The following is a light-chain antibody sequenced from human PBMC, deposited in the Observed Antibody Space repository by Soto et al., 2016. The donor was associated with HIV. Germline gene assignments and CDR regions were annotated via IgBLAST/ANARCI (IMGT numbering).Light chain of an antibody. CDR1: LSLQKSNGYNY. V-gene: IGKV2-28*01. Sequence: DIVMTQSPLSLSVNPGETASISCRSSLSLQKSNGYNYLDWYVQKPGQSPQLLIYFGSHRAAEFPDRFSGSGSGTDFTLTITNVEAEDVGIYYCMQPLQTPLTFGGGTRVEIK. J-gene: IGKJ4*01. CDR3: MQPLQTPLT. CDR2: FGS.